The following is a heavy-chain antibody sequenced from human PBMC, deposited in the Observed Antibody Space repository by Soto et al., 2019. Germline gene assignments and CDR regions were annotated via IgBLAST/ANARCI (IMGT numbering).Heavy chain of an antibody. CDR1: GFTFSSYA. Sequence: GGSLRLSCAASGFTFSSYAMSWVRQAPGKGLEWVSAISGSGGSTYYADSVKGRFTISRDNSKNTLYLQMNSLRAEDTAVYYCAKYGPTAPLPPPEYSSSFVTPGDYWGQGTRVTVSS. V-gene: IGHV3-23*01. CDR3: AKYGPTAPLPPPEYSSSFVTPGDY. J-gene: IGHJ4*02. CDR2: ISGSGGST. D-gene: IGHD6-13*01.